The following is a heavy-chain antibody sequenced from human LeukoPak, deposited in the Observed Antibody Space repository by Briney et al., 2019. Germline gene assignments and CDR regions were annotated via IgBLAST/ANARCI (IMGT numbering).Heavy chain of an antibody. J-gene: IGHJ4*02. Sequence: TSETLSLTCTVSGGSISSYYWNWIRQPPGKGLEWIGYIYDSGSTNYNPSLKSRVTISVDTSKNQFSLKLSSVTAADTAVYYCARHYYGSGSYSYWGQGTLVTVSS. V-gene: IGHV4-59*08. D-gene: IGHD3-10*01. CDR3: ARHYYGSGSYSY. CDR2: IYDSGST. CDR1: GGSISSYY.